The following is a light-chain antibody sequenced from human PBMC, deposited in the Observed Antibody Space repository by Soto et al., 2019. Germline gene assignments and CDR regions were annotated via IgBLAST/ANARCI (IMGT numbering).Light chain of an antibody. CDR3: QQFGTSPPST. CDR2: GAS. V-gene: IGKV3-20*01. J-gene: IGKJ5*01. Sequence: EIVLPQSPSTLSLSPGERATLSCRASQSVSSNYLAWYQQKPGQAPRLLIYGASSRAIAIPDRFSGSGSGTNFPLPISRLEPEDFAVYYCQQFGTSPPSTFGQGTRLEIK. CDR1: QSVSSNY.